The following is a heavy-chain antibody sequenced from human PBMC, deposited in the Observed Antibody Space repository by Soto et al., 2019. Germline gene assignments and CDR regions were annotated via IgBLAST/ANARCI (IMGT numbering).Heavy chain of an antibody. CDR3: ARQSLSGNYAFDY. CDR1: VYSCFAYW. Sequence: NPGESLKISCKGSVYSCFAYWIGWVRQMPGKGPEWMGIIYPADSDTRYSPSFQGHVTISADKSISTAYLQWSSLRASDSAMYYCARQSLSGNYAFDYWGQGTLVTVSS. J-gene: IGHJ4*02. V-gene: IGHV5-51*01. CDR2: IYPADSDT. D-gene: IGHD1-26*01.